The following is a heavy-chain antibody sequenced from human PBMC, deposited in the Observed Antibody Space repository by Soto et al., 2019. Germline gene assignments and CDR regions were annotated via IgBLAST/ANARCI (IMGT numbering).Heavy chain of an antibody. CDR2: IYYSGST. J-gene: IGHJ5*02. CDR1: GGSISSGDYY. V-gene: IGHV4-30-4*01. D-gene: IGHD6-6*01. CDR3: ARERPDGARLDP. Sequence: QVQLQESGPGLVKPSQTLSLTCTVSGGSISSGDYYWSWIRQPPGKGLEWIGYIYYSGSTYYSPSLKSRVXLXVXXSKNQFSLKLSSVTAADTAVYYCARERPDGARLDPWGQGTLVTVSS.